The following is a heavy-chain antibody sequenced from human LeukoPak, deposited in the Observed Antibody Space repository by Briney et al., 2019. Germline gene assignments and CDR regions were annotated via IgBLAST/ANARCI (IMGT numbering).Heavy chain of an antibody. CDR2: IYFSGST. Sequence: PSETLSLTCTVSGGSPRIGGYYCGSIRQPPGKGLEWIGSIYFSGSTYFNPSLKSRVTISVDTSKNQFSLKLSSVTAADTAVYYCATSGRAPIPARRDFDYWGQGTLVTVSS. D-gene: IGHD6-6*01. CDR1: GGSPRIGGYY. CDR3: ATSGRAPIPARRDFDY. J-gene: IGHJ4*02. V-gene: IGHV4-39*01.